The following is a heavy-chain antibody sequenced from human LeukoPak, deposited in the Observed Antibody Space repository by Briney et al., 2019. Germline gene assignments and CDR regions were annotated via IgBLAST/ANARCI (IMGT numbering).Heavy chain of an antibody. V-gene: IGHV4-39*01. D-gene: IGHD1-7*01. CDR1: SGSISSSKYY. Sequence: SETLSLTCTVSSGSISSSKYYWGWIRQPPGKGLEWIGTIFYSGNTYYNPSLKSRVTISVDTSKNQFSLKLSSVTAADTAVYYCARPGNWNYREWGQGTLVTVSS. CDR3: ARPGNWNYRE. J-gene: IGHJ4*02. CDR2: IFYSGNT.